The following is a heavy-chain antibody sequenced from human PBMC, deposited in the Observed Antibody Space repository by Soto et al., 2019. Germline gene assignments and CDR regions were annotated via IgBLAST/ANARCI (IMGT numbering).Heavy chain of an antibody. CDR1: GFTFSTYA. CDR3: ARGKVLRYFDWLLSGAFDI. J-gene: IGHJ3*02. D-gene: IGHD3-9*01. Sequence: GGSLRLSCAASGFTFSTYAMSWVRQAPGKGLEWVATIRGSGGNTHYADSVKGRFTISRDNSKNTLYLQMNSLRAEDTAVYYCARGKVLRYFDWLLSGAFDIWGQGTMVTVSS. V-gene: IGHV3-23*01. CDR2: IRGSGGNT.